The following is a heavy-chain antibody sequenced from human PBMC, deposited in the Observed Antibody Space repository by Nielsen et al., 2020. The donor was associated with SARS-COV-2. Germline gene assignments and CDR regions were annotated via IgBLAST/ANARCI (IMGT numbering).Heavy chain of an antibody. Sequence: GGSLRLSCAASGFTFSDYYMSWIRQAPGKGLEWVSYISSSSSYTNYADSVKGRFTISRDNANNSLYLQMNSLRAEDTAVYYCARDGWCIAAAIYGFDIWGQGTKVTVSS. V-gene: IGHV3-11*06. CDR3: ARDGWCIAAAIYGFDI. J-gene: IGHJ3*02. CDR2: ISSSSSYT. CDR1: GFTFSDYY. D-gene: IGHD6-13*01.